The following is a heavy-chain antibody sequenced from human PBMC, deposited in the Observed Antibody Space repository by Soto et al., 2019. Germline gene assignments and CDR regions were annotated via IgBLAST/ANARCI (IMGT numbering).Heavy chain of an antibody. V-gene: IGHV3-23*01. Sequence: EVQLLESGGDLVQPGGSLRLSCAASGFIINTYAMNWVRQAPGKGLEWVAGISASGGSTSYADSVKGRFTRSQETSMNSLYLQMTGLRAEDTAVYYWAKEAVDRHGIGYGRDVWCQGTRVIVSS. CDR3: AKEAVDRHGIGYGRDV. CDR2: ISASGGST. D-gene: IGHD5-12*01. J-gene: IGHJ6*02. CDR1: GFIINTYA.